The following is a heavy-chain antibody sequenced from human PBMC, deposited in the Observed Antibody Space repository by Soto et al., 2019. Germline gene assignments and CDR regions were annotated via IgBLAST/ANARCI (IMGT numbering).Heavy chain of an antibody. J-gene: IGHJ6*02. CDR1: GGSISSYY. Sequence: QVQLQESGPGLVKPSETLSVSCTVSGGSISSYYWSWFRQSPGKRMEWIGYVHHSWGSSYNPSLQSRVAISLDTSKSQFSLKVTSVTATDTAVYYSARQGFGPLHGLLDAWGQGTTVTVSS. V-gene: IGHV4-59*08. CDR3: ARQGFGPLHGLLDA. D-gene: IGHD3-10*01. CDR2: VHHSWGS.